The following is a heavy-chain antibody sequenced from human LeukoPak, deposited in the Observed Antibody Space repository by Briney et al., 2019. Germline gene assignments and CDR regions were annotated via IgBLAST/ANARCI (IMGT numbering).Heavy chain of an antibody. CDR3: ARGTALRHYYFDY. CDR1: GFSFTTYS. CDR2: IYIGDSDT. Sequence: GESLKISCKASGFSFTTYSIGWVRQMPGKGLEWMGIIYIGDSDTRYSPSFQGQVTISDDKSITTAYLQWSSLKASDTAMYYCARGTALRHYYFDYWGQGSLVTVSS. J-gene: IGHJ4*02. V-gene: IGHV5-51*01. D-gene: IGHD1/OR15-1a*01.